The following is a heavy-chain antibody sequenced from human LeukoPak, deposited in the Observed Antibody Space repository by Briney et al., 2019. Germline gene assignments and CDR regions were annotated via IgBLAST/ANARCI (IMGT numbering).Heavy chain of an antibody. D-gene: IGHD3-22*01. Sequence: LGASVNVSCKASGGTFSSYAISWVRQAPGQGLEWMGGIIPIFGTANYAQKFQGRVTITTDESTSTAYMELSSLRSEDTAVYYCASDSSGYYYGSFDYWGQGTLVTVSS. V-gene: IGHV1-69*05. J-gene: IGHJ4*02. CDR2: IIPIFGTA. CDR3: ASDSSGYYYGSFDY. CDR1: GGTFSSYA.